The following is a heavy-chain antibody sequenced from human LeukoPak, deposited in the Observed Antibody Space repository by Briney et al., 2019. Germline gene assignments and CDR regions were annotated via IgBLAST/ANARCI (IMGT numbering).Heavy chain of an antibody. CDR1: GYTFTSYG. V-gene: IGHV1-18*01. CDR3: ARDRATHYDCWSGYYETPQTYYFDY. Sequence: ASVKVSCKASGYTFTSYGISWVRQAPGQGLEWMGWINAYNGNTNYAQNLQGRVTMTTDTSTSTAYMELRSLRSDDTAVYYCARDRATHYDCWSGYYETPQTYYFDYWGQGTLVTVSS. J-gene: IGHJ4*02. D-gene: IGHD3-3*01. CDR2: INAYNGNT.